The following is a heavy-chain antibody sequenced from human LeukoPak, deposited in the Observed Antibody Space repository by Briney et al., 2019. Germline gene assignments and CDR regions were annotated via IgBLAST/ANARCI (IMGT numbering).Heavy chain of an antibody. Sequence: GGSLRLSCAASGFTFSSYGMHWVRQAPGKGLEGVAFMRYDGSNKYYADSVKGRFTISRDNSKNTLYLQMNSLRAEDTAVYYCAKDHDSSGYYYFDYWGQGTLVTVSS. J-gene: IGHJ4*02. CDR2: MRYDGSNK. CDR3: AKDHDSSGYYYFDY. D-gene: IGHD3-22*01. CDR1: GFTFSSYG. V-gene: IGHV3-30*02.